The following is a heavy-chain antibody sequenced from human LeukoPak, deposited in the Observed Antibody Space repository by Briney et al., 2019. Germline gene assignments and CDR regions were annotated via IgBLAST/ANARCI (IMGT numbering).Heavy chain of an antibody. CDR2: IEKNAGGA. CDR1: GFTFSDFA. Sequence: PGGSLRLSCAASGFTFSDFAMSWVRLAPGKGLELVSSIEKNAGGAYYADSVKGRFTVSRDNSKNTLYLQMSSLRVEDTALYYCAKQEGALIENWCFDHWGLGTLVTVSS. V-gene: IGHV3-23*01. CDR3: AKQEGALIENWCFDH. J-gene: IGHJ4*02. D-gene: IGHD1-26*01.